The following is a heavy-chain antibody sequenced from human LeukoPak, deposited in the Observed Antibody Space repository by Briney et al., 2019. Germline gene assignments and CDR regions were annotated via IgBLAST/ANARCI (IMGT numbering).Heavy chain of an antibody. CDR1: GFTFSSYS. V-gene: IGHV3-21*01. D-gene: IGHD3-10*01. Sequence: GGSLRLSCAASGFTFSSYSMNWVRQAPGKGLEWVSSISSSSSYIYYADSVKGRFTISRDNANNSLYLQMNSLRAEDTAVYYCARVSVLWFGELGPGDYFDYWGQGTLVTVSS. CDR3: ARVSVLWFGELGPGDYFDY. CDR2: ISSSSSYI. J-gene: IGHJ4*02.